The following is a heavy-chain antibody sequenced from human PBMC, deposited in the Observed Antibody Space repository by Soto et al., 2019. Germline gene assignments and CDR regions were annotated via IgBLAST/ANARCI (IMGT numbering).Heavy chain of an antibody. Sequence: ASVKVSCKASGGSFSSNPISRVRQAPGQGLEWMAGIIPIFATVHYAQKFQGRVTITADESTSTAYMELTSLRSEDTAVYFCARGGRGYSSAPRYYFDYWGQGTLVTVSS. CDR3: ARGGRGYSSAPRYYFDY. CDR1: GGSFSSNP. D-gene: IGHD5-18*01. V-gene: IGHV1-69*13. CDR2: IIPIFATV. J-gene: IGHJ4*02.